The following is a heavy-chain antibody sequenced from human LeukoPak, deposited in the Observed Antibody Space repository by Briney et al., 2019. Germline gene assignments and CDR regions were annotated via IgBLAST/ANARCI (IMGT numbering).Heavy chain of an antibody. D-gene: IGHD3-9*01. CDR1: GFTFSSYG. CDR2: ISYDESNK. Sequence: PGGSLRLSCAASGFTFSSYGMHWVRQAPGKGLEWVAVISYDESNKYYADSVKGRFTISRDNSKNTLYLQMNSLRAEETAVYYCAKDLRYCDILTGYPDYWGQGTLVTVSS. CDR3: AKDLRYCDILTGYPDY. V-gene: IGHV3-30*18. J-gene: IGHJ4*02.